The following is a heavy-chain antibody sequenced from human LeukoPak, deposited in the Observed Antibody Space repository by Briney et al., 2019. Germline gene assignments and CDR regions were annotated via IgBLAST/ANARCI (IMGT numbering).Heavy chain of an antibody. CDR2: INHNSGAT. Sequence: ASVKVSCQASGYSFTGYYIHWVRQAPGQGLAWMGWINHNSGATNYAQKFQDRVTVTRDTSISTAYMELSRLRSDDTAVYLCARDQNYFDTTTYYGIDYWGQGTLVTVSS. J-gene: IGHJ4*02. V-gene: IGHV1-2*02. D-gene: IGHD3-22*01. CDR1: GYSFTGYY. CDR3: ARDQNYFDTTTYYGIDY.